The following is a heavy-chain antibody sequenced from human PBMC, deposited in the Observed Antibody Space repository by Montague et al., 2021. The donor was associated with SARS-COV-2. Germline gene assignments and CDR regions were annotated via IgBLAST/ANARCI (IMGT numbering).Heavy chain of an antibody. CDR2: INQGGAP. V-gene: IGHV4-34*01. CDR1: RGSFSNYY. Sequence: SQTQSLTYAVSRGSFSNYYWTWIRQSPGKGLEWIGEINQGGAPNYTPSLKSRVTISLDTSKEQISLKLNSVTVADTAVFFCARGRPVQGSFRHFDSISSGALDIWAQGSLVIVSS. J-gene: IGHJ3*02. CDR3: ARGRPVQGSFRHFDSISSGALDI. D-gene: IGHD3-9*01.